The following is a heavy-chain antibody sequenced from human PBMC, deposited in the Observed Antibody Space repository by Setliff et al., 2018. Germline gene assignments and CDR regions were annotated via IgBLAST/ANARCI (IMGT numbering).Heavy chain of an antibody. V-gene: IGHV1-69*16. CDR1: GDAFGCYT. Sequence: SVKVSCKASGDAFGCYTISWLRQAPGQGLEWMGGIIPILGVPNYAQKFRGRVSTTTDESTGTAYMELSSLSSHDTAVYYCARSASSSTSEQFFDYWGQGTRVTVSS. CDR3: ARSASSSTSEQFFDY. J-gene: IGHJ4*02. CDR2: IIPILGVP. D-gene: IGHD6-6*01.